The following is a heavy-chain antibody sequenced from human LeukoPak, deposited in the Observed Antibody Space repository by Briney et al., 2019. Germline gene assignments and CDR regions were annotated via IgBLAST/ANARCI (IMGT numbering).Heavy chain of an antibody. D-gene: IGHD5-18*01. CDR1: GGSFSGYY. CDR2: INQIGST. J-gene: IGHJ5*02. V-gene: IGHV4-34*01. Sequence: SETLSLTCAVYGGSFSGYYWSWIRQPPGKGLEWIGEINQIGSTNYNPSLKSRVTISVETSKNQFSLKVSSVTAAETAVYYCARAALSTRGYRIPKSGGDWFDPWGQGTLVTVSS. CDR3: ARAALSTRGYRIPKSGGDWFDP.